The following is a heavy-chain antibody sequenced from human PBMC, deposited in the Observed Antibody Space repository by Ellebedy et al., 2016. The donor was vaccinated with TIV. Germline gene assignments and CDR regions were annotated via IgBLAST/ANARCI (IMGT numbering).Heavy chain of an antibody. CDR3: ARERRYCGNECYLYYYYGMDV. Sequence: GGFLRLSCAVSGFNVSTNYMTWVRQAPGRGLEWVSILNSGGATDYADSVKGRFIISRDDVKNTLYLQMYRLRAEDTAVYYCARERRYCGNECYLYYYYGMDVWGQGTTVTVAS. CDR1: GFNVSTNY. D-gene: IGHD2-21*01. CDR2: LNSGGAT. J-gene: IGHJ6*02. V-gene: IGHV3-66*01.